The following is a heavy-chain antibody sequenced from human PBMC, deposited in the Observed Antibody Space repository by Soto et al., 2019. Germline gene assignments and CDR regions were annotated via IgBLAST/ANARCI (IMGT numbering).Heavy chain of an antibody. CDR2: ISYDGSNK. D-gene: IGHD6-25*01. CDR1: GFTFSSYA. V-gene: IGHV3-30-3*01. J-gene: IGHJ1*01. CDR3: ARLGPPDGYHSAEYFQH. Sequence: GGSVRLSCAASGFTFSSYAMHWVRQAPGKGLEWVAVISYDGSNKYYADSVKGRFTISRDNSKNTLYLQMNSLRAEDTAVYYCARLGPPDGYHSAEYFQHSGPGTLVTVSS.